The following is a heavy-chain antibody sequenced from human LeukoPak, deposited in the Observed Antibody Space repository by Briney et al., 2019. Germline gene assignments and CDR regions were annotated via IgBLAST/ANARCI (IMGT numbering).Heavy chain of an antibody. CDR2: IIPIFGTA. CDR1: GGTFSSYA. D-gene: IGHD3-22*01. Sequence: SVKVSCKASGGTFSSYAISWVRQAPGQGLEWMGGIIPIFGTANYAQKFQGRVTIIADESTSTAYMELSSLRSEDTAVYYCARDVYYYDSSGFYYRGTDAFDIWGQGTMVTVSS. V-gene: IGHV1-69*13. CDR3: ARDVYYYDSSGFYYRGTDAFDI. J-gene: IGHJ3*02.